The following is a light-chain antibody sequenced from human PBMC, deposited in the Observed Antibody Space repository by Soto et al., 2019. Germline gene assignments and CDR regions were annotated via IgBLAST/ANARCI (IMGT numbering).Light chain of an antibody. CDR1: QSFSSD. CDR3: QQRSNWLT. CDR2: DAS. Sequence: EIVLTQSPATLSLSPGERATLSCRASQSFSSDLAWYQQKPGQAPRLLIYDASHRATGLPARFSGSGSGTEFTLTIISLEREDFAFEYWQQRSNWLTFAGGTKLELK. J-gene: IGKJ4*01. V-gene: IGKV3-11*01.